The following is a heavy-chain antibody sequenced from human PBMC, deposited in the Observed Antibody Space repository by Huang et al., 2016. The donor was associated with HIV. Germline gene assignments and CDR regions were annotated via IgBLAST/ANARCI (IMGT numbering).Heavy chain of an antibody. CDR1: GFTFGAYA. CDR3: TRDLTDYIAAAGY. V-gene: IGHV3-49*05. D-gene: IGHD6-13*01. Sequence: EVQLVESGGGLVKPGRSLRLSCTASGFTFGAYAMSWFRQAPGKWVGWEGFIRRKAYGGKTEYAASVKGRVTISRDDSKSIAYLQMNSLKTEDTAVYYCTRDLTDYIAAAGYWGQGTLVTVSS. J-gene: IGHJ4*02. CDR2: IRRKAYGGKT.